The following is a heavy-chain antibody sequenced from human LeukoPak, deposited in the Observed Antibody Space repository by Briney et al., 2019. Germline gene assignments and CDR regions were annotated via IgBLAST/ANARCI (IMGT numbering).Heavy chain of an antibody. V-gene: IGHV3-48*01. CDR2: ISSSSSTI. Sequence: GGSLRLSCAASGFTFSSYSMNRVRQAPGKGLEWVSYISSSSSTIYYADSVKGRFTISRDNAKNSLYLQMNSLRAEDTAVYYCARDGMGATGAFDIWGQGTMVTVSS. D-gene: IGHD1-26*01. CDR3: ARDGMGATGAFDI. CDR1: GFTFSSYS. J-gene: IGHJ3*02.